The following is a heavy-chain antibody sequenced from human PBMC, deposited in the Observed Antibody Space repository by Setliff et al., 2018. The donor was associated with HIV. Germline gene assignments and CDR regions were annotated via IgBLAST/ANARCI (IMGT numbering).Heavy chain of an antibody. CDR2: ITKDSSTI. CDR3: AREWNGGYDY. J-gene: IGHJ4*02. Sequence: PGGSLRLSCAASGFTFSDYYMSWIRQAPGKGLEWVSYITKDSSTIYYADSVKGRFTISRDNAKNSLYLQMNSLRAEDTAVYYCAREWNGGYDYWGQGTLVTVSS. CDR1: GFTFSDYY. D-gene: IGHD2-8*01. V-gene: IGHV3-11*04.